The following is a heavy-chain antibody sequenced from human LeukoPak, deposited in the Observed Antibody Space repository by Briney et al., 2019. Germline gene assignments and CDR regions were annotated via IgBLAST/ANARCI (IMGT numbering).Heavy chain of an antibody. V-gene: IGHV3-30*03. D-gene: IGHD3-10*01. CDR3: ARDNYYGSGSYAHAFDY. CDR1: GFTFSSYG. J-gene: IGHJ4*02. Sequence: GGSLRLSCAASGFTFSSYGMHWVRQAPGKGLEWVAVISYDGSNKYYADSVKGRFTISRDNAKNSLYLQMNSLRAEDTAVYYCARDNYYGSGSYAHAFDYWGQGTLVTVSS. CDR2: ISYDGSNK.